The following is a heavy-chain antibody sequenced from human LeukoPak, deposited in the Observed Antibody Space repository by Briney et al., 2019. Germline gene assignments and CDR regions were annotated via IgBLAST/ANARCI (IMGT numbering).Heavy chain of an antibody. CDR1: GFTFSSYG. V-gene: IGHV3-23*01. CDR3: AKYSFGYDYGDYYFDY. Sequence: GGSLRLSCAASGFTFSSYGMSWVRQAPGKGLEWVSAISGSGGSTYYADSVKGRFTISRDNPKNTLYLQMNSLRAEDTAVYYCAKYSFGYDYGDYYFDYWGQGTLVTVSS. J-gene: IGHJ4*02. CDR2: ISGSGGST. D-gene: IGHD4-17*01.